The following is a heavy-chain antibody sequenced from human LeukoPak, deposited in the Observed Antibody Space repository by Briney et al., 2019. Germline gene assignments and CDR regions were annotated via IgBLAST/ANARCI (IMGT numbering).Heavy chain of an antibody. CDR2: ISGSGGST. V-gene: IGHV3-23*01. CDR3: AKSRYNYYGSGSTIDY. CDR1: GFTFSSYA. J-gene: IGHJ4*02. D-gene: IGHD3-10*01. Sequence: PGGSLRLSCAASGFTFSSYAMSWVRQAPGKGPEWVSAISGSGGSTYYADSVKGRFTISRDNSKSTLYLQMNSLRAEDTAVYYCAKSRYNYYGSGSTIDYWGQGTLVTVSS.